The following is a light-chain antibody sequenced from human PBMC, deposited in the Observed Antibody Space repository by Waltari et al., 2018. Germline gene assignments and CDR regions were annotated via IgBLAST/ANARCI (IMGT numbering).Light chain of an antibody. CDR2: ANS. CDR3: QVWDLQSDYPVV. V-gene: IGLV1-40*01. Sequence: QSVLTQPPSVSGAPGQRVTISCTGSSSNIGAGYDVHWYQQLPGTVPKLLIYANSNRPSGLPDRFSGSNSEIAATLTISRVEVGDEADYFCQVWDLQSDYPVVFGGGTRLNVL. CDR1: SSNIGAGYD. J-gene: IGLJ2*01.